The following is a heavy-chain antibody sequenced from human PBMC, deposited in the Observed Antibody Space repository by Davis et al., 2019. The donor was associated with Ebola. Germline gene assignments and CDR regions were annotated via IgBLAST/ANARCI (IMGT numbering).Heavy chain of an antibody. Sequence: PGGSLRLSCAASGFTFSDYWMHWVRQAPGKGLVWVSRINSDGSSTNYADSVKGRFTISRDNAKNTLYLQMNSLRAEDTAVYYCARDRYDSSGYYSLWFDPWGQGTLVTVSS. J-gene: IGHJ5*02. V-gene: IGHV3-74*01. D-gene: IGHD3-22*01. CDR3: ARDRYDSSGYYSLWFDP. CDR1: GFTFSDYW. CDR2: INSDGSST.